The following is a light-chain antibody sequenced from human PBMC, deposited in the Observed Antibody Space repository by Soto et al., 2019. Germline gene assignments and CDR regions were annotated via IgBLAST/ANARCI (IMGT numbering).Light chain of an antibody. Sequence: QTVVTQPTSVSGAPRQRVTISCSGGSSNIGSNAVNWYQQFPGKAPKLLIYYDDLLPSGVSDRFSGSKSGTSASLAISGLQSDDEADYYCAAWDDRLNGVVFGGGTKATVL. V-gene: IGLV1-36*01. CDR1: SSNIGSNA. CDR2: YDD. J-gene: IGLJ3*02. CDR3: AAWDDRLNGVV.